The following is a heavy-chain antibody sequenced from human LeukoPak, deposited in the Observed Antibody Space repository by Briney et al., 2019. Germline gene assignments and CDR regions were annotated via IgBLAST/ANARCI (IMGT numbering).Heavy chain of an antibody. D-gene: IGHD3-16*01. CDR1: GYTFTGYY. J-gene: IGHJ1*01. CDR3: ARGEGGYENLQH. Sequence: ASVKVSCKASGYTFTGYYMHWVRQAPGQGLEWMGWINPNSGGTNYAQKFQGRVTMTRDTSISTAYMELNRLRSDDTAVYYCARGEGGYENLQHWGQGTLVTVSS. CDR2: INPNSGGT. V-gene: IGHV1-2*02.